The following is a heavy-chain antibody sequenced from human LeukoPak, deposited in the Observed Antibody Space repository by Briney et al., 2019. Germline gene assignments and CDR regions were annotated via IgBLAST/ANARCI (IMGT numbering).Heavy chain of an antibody. CDR2: ISYDGSNK. J-gene: IGHJ6*02. V-gene: IGHV3-30*18. CDR1: GFTFSSYG. D-gene: IGHD2-2*01. CDR3: AKDQACSSTSCWGYYYYYYGMDV. Sequence: PGGSLRLSCAVSGFTFSSYGMHWVRQAPGKGLEWVAVISYDGSNKYYADSVKGRFTISRDNSKNTLYLQMNSLRAEDTAVYYCAKDQACSSTSCWGYYYYYYGMDVWGQGTTVTVSS.